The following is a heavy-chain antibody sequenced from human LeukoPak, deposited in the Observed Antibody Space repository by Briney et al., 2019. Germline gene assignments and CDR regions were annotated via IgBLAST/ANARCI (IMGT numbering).Heavy chain of an antibody. J-gene: IGHJ4*02. CDR1: GIPLSNYG. Sequence: GGSLRLSCAVSGIPLSNYGMSWVRQAPGKGLEGVAGITGSGGSTNYADSVKGRFTISRDNPKNTLYLQMNSLRAEDTAVYFCAKRGVVIRVILVGFHKEAYYFDSWGQGALVTVSS. V-gene: IGHV3-23*01. CDR3: AKRGVVIRVILVGFHKEAYYFDS. CDR2: ITGSGGST. D-gene: IGHD3-22*01.